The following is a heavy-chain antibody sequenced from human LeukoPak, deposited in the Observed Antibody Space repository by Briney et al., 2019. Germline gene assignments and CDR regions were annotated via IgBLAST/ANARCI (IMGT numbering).Heavy chain of an antibody. D-gene: IGHD2-15*01. CDR1: GFTFSSYA. J-gene: IGHJ5*02. V-gene: IGHV3-30*04. Sequence: AGGSLRLSCAASGFTFSSYAMHWVRQAPSKGLEWVAVISYDGSNKYYADSVKGRFTISRDNSKNTLYLQMNSLRAEDTAVYYCARKLGYCSGGSCYTRYNWFDPWGQGTLVTVSS. CDR3: ARKLGYCSGGSCYTRYNWFDP. CDR2: ISYDGSNK.